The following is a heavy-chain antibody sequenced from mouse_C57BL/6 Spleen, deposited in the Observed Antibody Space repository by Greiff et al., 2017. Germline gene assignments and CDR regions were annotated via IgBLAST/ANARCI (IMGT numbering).Heavy chain of an antibody. CDR3: ARHRDFMDY. D-gene: IGHD2-14*01. V-gene: IGHV5-6*02. CDR2: ISSGGSYT. J-gene: IGHJ4*01. CDR1: GFTFSSYG. Sequence: DVKLVESGGDLVKPGGSLKLSCAASGFTFSSYGMSWVRQTPDKRLEWVATISSGGSYTYYPDSVKGRFTISRDNAKNTLYLQMSSLKSEDTAMYYCARHRDFMDYWGQGTSVTVSS.